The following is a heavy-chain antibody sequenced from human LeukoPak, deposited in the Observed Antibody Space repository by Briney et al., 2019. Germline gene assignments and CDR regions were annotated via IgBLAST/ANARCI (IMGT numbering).Heavy chain of an antibody. CDR1: GFTFSSYA. V-gene: IGHV3-23*01. D-gene: IGHD3-10*01. CDR3: ARDNYGSGSPDY. J-gene: IGHJ4*02. Sequence: GGSLRLSYAASGFTFSSYAMSWVRQAPGKGLEWVSVISGSGGSTYSADSVKGRFTISRDNSKNTLYLQMNSLRAEDTAVYCCARDNYGSGSPDYWGQGTLVTVSS. CDR2: ISGSGGST.